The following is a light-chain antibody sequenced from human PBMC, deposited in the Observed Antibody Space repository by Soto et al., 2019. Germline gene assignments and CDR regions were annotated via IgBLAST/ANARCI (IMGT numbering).Light chain of an antibody. Sequence: EVVLTQSPGTLSLSPGERATLSCRASQAVSSILLAWYQQKPCQAPRLLIYGASSRATGIPDRFSGSGSGTDFTHTVSRLEPEDFAVYYCPQHGTSPIFGGGTKVEIK. CDR1: QAVSSIL. CDR3: PQHGTSPI. CDR2: GAS. V-gene: IGKV3-20*01. J-gene: IGKJ4*01.